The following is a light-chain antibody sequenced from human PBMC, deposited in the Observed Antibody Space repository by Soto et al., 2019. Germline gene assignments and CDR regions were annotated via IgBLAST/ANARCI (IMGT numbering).Light chain of an antibody. CDR1: QSVLYSSNNKNC. V-gene: IGKV4-1*01. Sequence: DIVMTQSPDSLAVSLGERATINCKSSQSVLYSSNNKNCLAWYQQKPGQPPKLLIYWASTRESGVPDRFSGSGSGTDFTLTISSLQAEDVAVYYCQQYYSTLITFGQGTRLEIK. CDR2: WAS. J-gene: IGKJ5*01. CDR3: QQYYSTLIT.